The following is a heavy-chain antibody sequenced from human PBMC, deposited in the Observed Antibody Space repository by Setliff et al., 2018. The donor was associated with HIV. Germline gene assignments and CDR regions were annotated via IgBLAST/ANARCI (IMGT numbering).Heavy chain of an antibody. D-gene: IGHD3-22*01. CDR3: ARSLVPSGYYYGRHAFDI. CDR2: TYYSGNT. CDR1: GASIRGHY. J-gene: IGHJ3*02. Sequence: SETLSLTCSVSGASIRGHYWSWIRQSPGKGLEWIGNTYYSGNTNYNTSFKSRVTISVDTSKNQFSLRVNSVTAADTAVYYCARSLVPSGYYYGRHAFDIWGQGTKVTVSS. V-gene: IGHV4-59*08.